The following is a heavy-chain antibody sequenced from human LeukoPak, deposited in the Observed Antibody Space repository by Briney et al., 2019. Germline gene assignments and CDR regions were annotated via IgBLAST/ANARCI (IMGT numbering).Heavy chain of an antibody. D-gene: IGHD6-19*01. J-gene: IGHJ4*02. CDR3: AKQLYTSELQVFDS. CDR2: IRYDGSSK. V-gene: IGHV3-30*02. CDR1: GFTFSDYG. Sequence: GGSLRVSCAASGFTFSDYGMHWVRQAPGKGLEWEAFIRYDGSSKFYTDSVKGRFTISRDNFKSTPFLQMNSLRAEDTAMYYCAKQLYTSELQVFDSSGQGNLVTVSS.